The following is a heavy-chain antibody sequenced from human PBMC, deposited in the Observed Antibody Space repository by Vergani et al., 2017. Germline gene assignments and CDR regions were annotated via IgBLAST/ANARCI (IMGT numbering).Heavy chain of an antibody. CDR2: IYYSGSN. V-gene: IGHV4-39*07. D-gene: IGHD3-3*01. CDR3: ARASPVTIFGVYEHLQWFDP. J-gene: IGHJ5*02. Sequence: QLQLQESGPGLVKPSETLSLTCTVSGGSISSSSYYWGWIRQPPGKGLEWIGCIYYSGSNNYNPSLKSRVTIPVDTAKNPFSLKLSSVTAADTAVYYCARASPVTIFGVYEHLQWFDPWSQGTLVTVSS. CDR1: GGSISSSSYY.